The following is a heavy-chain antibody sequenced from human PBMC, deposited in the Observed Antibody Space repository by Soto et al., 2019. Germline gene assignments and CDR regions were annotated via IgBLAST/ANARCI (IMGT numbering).Heavy chain of an antibody. Sequence: PSETLSLTCAVSGGSISSSNWWSWVRQPPGKGLEWIGEIYHSGSTNYNPSLKSRVTISVDKSKNQFSLKLSSVTAADTAVYYCXRSQYFDWLLPKYGMDVWGQGTTVTVSS. CDR2: IYHSGST. CDR3: XRSQYFDWLLPKYGMDV. D-gene: IGHD3-9*01. CDR1: GGSISSSNW. J-gene: IGHJ6*02. V-gene: IGHV4-4*02.